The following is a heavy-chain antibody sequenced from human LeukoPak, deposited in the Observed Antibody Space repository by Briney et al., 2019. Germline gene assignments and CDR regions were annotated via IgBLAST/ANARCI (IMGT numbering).Heavy chain of an antibody. V-gene: IGHV3-23*01. D-gene: IGHD3-3*01. CDR2: ISAGDGSCVTT. J-gene: IGHJ4*02. CDR1: GFTFSSYS. CDR3: AVLTKYYDFWSGKHGY. Sequence: LAGGSLRLSCAASGFTFSSYSMNWVRQAPGKGLEWVSTISAGDGSCVTTYYADSVKGRFTISRDNSKNTLYLQVNSLRAEDTAVYYCAVLTKYYDFWSGKHGYWGQGTLVTVSS.